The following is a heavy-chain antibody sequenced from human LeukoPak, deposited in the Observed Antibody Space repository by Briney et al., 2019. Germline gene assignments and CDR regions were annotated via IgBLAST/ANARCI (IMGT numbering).Heavy chain of an antibody. CDR3: AKVFFSGSYYAASDY. Sequence: GGSLRLSCAASGFTFSTYGMHRVRQAPGRGLEWVAVISYDGSNKYYADSVKGRFTISRDNSKNTLYLQMNSLRAEDTAVYYCAKVFFSGSYYAASDYWGQGTLVTVSS. D-gene: IGHD1-26*01. J-gene: IGHJ4*02. V-gene: IGHV3-30*18. CDR1: GFTFSTYG. CDR2: ISYDGSNK.